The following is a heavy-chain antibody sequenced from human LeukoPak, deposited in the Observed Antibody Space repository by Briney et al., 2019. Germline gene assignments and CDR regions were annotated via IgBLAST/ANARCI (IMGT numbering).Heavy chain of an antibody. CDR3: ARNYTSGGIDY. Sequence: GASVKVSCKTSGYTFTSFGLSWVRQAPGHGLEWMGWISTHNGYTIYAQKLQGRVTMTTDTSTSTAYMELRSLRSDDTAVYYCARNYTSGGIDYWGQGTLVIVSS. J-gene: IGHJ4*02. D-gene: IGHD6-19*01. CDR1: GYTFTSFG. V-gene: IGHV1-18*01. CDR2: ISTHNGYT.